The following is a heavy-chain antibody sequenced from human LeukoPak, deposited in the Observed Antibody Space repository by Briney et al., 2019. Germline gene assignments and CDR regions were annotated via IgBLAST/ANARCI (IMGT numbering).Heavy chain of an antibody. D-gene: IGHD3-10*01. J-gene: IGHJ4*02. CDR2: ISSSSSTI. V-gene: IGHV3-48*02. CDR1: GFTFSSYR. Sequence: GGSLRLSCAASGFTFSSYRMNWVRQAPGKGLEWVSYISSSSSTIYYADSVKGRFTISRDNAKNSLYLQMNSLRDEDTAVYYCARGNYYGSGSHPACFDCWGQGTLVTVSS. CDR3: ARGNYYGSGSHPACFDC.